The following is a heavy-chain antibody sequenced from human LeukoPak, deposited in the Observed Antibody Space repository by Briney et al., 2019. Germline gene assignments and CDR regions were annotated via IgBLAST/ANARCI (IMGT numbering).Heavy chain of an antibody. D-gene: IGHD4-17*01. CDR1: GLTFSGYT. V-gene: IGHV3-21*01. Sequence: SGGSLRLSCAASGLTFSGYTLSWVRQTPGKGLEWVSSISSSGTYIFYADSVRGRFTISRDNPKNSLYLEMNSLTVEDTAVFYCARSADYGDFGTHWGQGTLATVSS. J-gene: IGHJ4*02. CDR3: ARSADYGDFGTH. CDR2: ISSSGTYI.